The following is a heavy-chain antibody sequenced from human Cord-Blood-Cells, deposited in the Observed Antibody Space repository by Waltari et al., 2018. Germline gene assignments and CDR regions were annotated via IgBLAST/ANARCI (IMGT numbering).Heavy chain of an antibody. CDR2: IYYSGST. D-gene: IGHD1-7*01. CDR1: GGSISSHY. V-gene: IGHV4-59*11. J-gene: IGHJ4*02. CDR3: ARVTGTRGY. Sequence: QVQLQESGPGLVKPSGTLSLTCTVSGGSISSHYWSWIRQPPGKGLEWIGYIYYSGSTNYNPSLKSRVTISVDTSKNQFSLKLSSVTAADTAVYYCARVTGTRGYWGQGTLVTVSS.